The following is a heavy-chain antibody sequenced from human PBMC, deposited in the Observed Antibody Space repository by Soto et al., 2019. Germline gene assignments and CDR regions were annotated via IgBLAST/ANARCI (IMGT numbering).Heavy chain of an antibody. CDR1: EGTFSSYA. J-gene: IGHJ5*02. CDR3: AWGYCSGGSCPGGWFDP. CDR2: IIPIFGTA. V-gene: IGHV1-69*13. D-gene: IGHD2-15*01. Sequence: ASLKVSCKASEGTFSSYAISWVRQAPGQGLEWMGGIIPIFGTANYAQKFQGRVTITADESTITAYMELSSLRSEDTAVYYCAWGYCSGGSCPGGWFDPWGQGTLVTAPQ.